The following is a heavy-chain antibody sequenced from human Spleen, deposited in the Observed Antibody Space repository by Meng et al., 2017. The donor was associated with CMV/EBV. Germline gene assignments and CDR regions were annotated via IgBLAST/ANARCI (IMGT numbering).Heavy chain of an antibody. CDR3: ARVNDYYGSGSVYYGMDV. CDR2: ISAYNGNT. Sequence: ASVKVSCKASGYTFTSYGISWVRQAPGQGLEWMGWISAYNGNTNYAQKLQGRVTMTTDTSTSTAYMELRSLRSDDTAVYYCARVNDYYGSGSVYYGMDVWGQGTTVTVSS. J-gene: IGHJ6*02. V-gene: IGHV1-18*01. D-gene: IGHD3-10*01. CDR1: GYTFTSYG.